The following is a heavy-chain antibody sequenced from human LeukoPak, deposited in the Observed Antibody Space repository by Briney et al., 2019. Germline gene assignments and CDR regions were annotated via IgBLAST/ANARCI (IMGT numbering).Heavy chain of an antibody. CDR2: IIPIFGIA. Sequence: SVKISCNTSGGTFNSYAISWVRQAPGQGLEWMGRIIPIFGIANYAKKFQGRVTITADKYTSTAYMELSSLRSEDTAVYYCARDRDSTYYYGSKESEPGFDSWGQGTLVTVSS. CDR3: ARDRDSTYYYGSKESEPGFDS. V-gene: IGHV1-69*04. D-gene: IGHD3-10*01. CDR1: GGTFNSYA. J-gene: IGHJ4*02.